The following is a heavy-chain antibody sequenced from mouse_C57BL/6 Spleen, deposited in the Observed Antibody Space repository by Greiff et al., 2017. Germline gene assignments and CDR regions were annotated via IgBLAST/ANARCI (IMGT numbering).Heavy chain of an antibody. CDR2: IYPGDGDT. CDR1: GYAFSSYW. CDR3: AREEGSPAWFAY. Sequence: VKLMESGAELVKPGASVKISCKASGYAFSSYWMNWVKQRPGKGLEWIGQIYPGDGDTNYNGKFKGKATLTADKSSSTAYMQLSSLTSEDSAVYFCAREEGSPAWFAYWGQGTLVTVSA. V-gene: IGHV1-80*01. J-gene: IGHJ3*01. D-gene: IGHD1-1*02.